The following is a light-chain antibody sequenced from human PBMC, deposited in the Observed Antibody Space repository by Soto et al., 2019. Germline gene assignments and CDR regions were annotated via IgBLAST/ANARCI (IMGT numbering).Light chain of an antibody. J-gene: IGLJ2*01. CDR1: SSNIGNNY. V-gene: IGLV1-47*01. CDR2: RSN. Sequence: QSVLTQPPSASGTPGQRVTISCSGSSSNIGNNYVYWYQKLPGTAPKLLIYRSNQRPSGVPDRFSGSKSGTSASLAISGLRSEDEADYYCAAWDDSLSGYLIFGGGTKLTVL. CDR3: AAWDDSLSGYLI.